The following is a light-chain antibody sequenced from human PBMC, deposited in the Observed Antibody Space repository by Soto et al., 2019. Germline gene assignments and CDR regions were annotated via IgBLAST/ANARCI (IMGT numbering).Light chain of an antibody. CDR1: SSDVGGYNY. J-gene: IGLJ1*01. Sequence: QSALTQPRSVSGSPGQSVTISCTGTSSDVGGYNYVSWYQQHPGKAPKVIIYDVSERPSGVPDRFSGSKSGNTASLTISGLQAEDGADYYCCSYAGSPRYVFGTGTKLTV. CDR3: CSYAGSPRYV. V-gene: IGLV2-11*01. CDR2: DVS.